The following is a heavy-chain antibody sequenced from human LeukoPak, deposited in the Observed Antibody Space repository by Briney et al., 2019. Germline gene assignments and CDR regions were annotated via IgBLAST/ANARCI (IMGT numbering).Heavy chain of an antibody. CDR3: ARQITVTTSGGDAFDI. CDR1: GGSISSSSYY. V-gene: IGHV4-39*01. CDR2: IYYSGST. Sequence: KPSETLSLTCTVSGGSISSSSYYWGWIRQPPGKGLEWIGSIYYSGSTDYNPTLKSRVTISVDTSKKQLSLKLRSVTAADTAVYYCARQITVTTSGGDAFDIWGQGTMVTVSS. D-gene: IGHD4-17*01. J-gene: IGHJ3*02.